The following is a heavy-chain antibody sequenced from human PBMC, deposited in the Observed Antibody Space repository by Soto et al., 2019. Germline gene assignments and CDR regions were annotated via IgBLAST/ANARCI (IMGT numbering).Heavy chain of an antibody. D-gene: IGHD3-22*01. CDR3: ARDWAREGYYDSSGYWNYFDY. CDR1: GFTFSSYW. J-gene: IGHJ4*02. Sequence: PGGSLRLSCAASGFTFSSYWMHWVRQAPGKGLVWVSRINSDGSSTSYADSVKGRFTISRDNAKNTLYLQMNSLRAEDTAVYYCARDWAREGYYDSSGYWNYFDYWGQGTLVTVSS. CDR2: INSDGSST. V-gene: IGHV3-74*01.